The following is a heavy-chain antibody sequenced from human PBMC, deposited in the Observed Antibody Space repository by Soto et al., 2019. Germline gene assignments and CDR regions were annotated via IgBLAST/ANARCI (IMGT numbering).Heavy chain of an antibody. V-gene: IGHV1-8*01. Sequence: QVQLVQSGAEVKKPGASVKVSCKASGYTFTSYDINWVRQATGQGLEWMGWMNPNSGNTGYAQKFQGRVTMTRYTSISTAYMELSSLRSEDTAVYYCARGSKGSSWYAYWFDPWGQGTLVTVSS. CDR1: GYTFTSYD. CDR3: ARGSKGSSWYAYWFDP. CDR2: MNPNSGNT. J-gene: IGHJ5*02. D-gene: IGHD6-13*01.